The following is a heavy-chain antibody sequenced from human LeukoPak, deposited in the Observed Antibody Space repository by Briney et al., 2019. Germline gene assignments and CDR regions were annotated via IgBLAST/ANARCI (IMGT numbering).Heavy chain of an antibody. V-gene: IGHV3-9*01. Sequence: PGGSLRLSCAASGFTFDDYAMHWVRQAPGKGLEWVSGISWNSGSIGYADSVKGRFTISRDNAKNSLYLQMNSPRAEDTALYYCAKGVRITMVRGAFDIWGQGTMVTVSS. CDR1: GFTFDDYA. CDR3: AKGVRITMVRGAFDI. CDR2: ISWNSGSI. J-gene: IGHJ3*02. D-gene: IGHD3-10*01.